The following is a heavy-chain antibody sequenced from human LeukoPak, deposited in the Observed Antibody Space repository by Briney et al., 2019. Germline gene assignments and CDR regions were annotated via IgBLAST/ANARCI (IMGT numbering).Heavy chain of an antibody. CDR1: GGSISSYY. D-gene: IGHD2-15*01. J-gene: IGHJ6*03. V-gene: IGHV4-4*07. CDR3: ARDWWYLRPGGVDFCYYMDV. Sequence: PSETLSLTCTVSGGSISSYYWSWIRQPAGKGLEWIGRIYTSGSTNYNPSLKSRVTMSVDTSKNQVSLKLSSVTAADTAVYYCARDWWYLRPGGVDFCYYMDVWGKGTTVTVSS. CDR2: IYTSGST.